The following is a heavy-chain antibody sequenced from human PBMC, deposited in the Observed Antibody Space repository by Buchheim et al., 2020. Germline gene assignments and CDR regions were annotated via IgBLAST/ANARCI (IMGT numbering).Heavy chain of an antibody. J-gene: IGHJ1*01. V-gene: IGHV3-11*06. D-gene: IGHD2-2*02. CDR3: ARGCTSTSCYIQY. CDR2: ISSSSSYT. CDR1: GFNFSDYY. Sequence: QVQLVESGGDLVKPGGSLRLSCEASGFNFSDYYMSWIRQAPGKGLEWVSYISSSSSYTNYADSVKGRFTISRDSATNSLYLQMNGLRAEDTAVYYCARGCTSTSCYIQYWGQGTL.